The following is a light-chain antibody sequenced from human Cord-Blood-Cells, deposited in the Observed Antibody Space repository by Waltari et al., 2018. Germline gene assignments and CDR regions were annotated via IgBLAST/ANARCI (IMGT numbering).Light chain of an antibody. CDR3: GSYTSSNTWV. Sequence: QSALTQPASVSGSPGQSITISCTGTSSDVGGYNYVSWYQQHPGKAPKLMIYYVSNRPSGVSNRFSGSKSGNTASLTISGLQAEDEADYYCGSYTSSNTWVFGGGTKLTVL. V-gene: IGLV2-14*01. CDR1: SSDVGGYNY. J-gene: IGLJ3*02. CDR2: YVS.